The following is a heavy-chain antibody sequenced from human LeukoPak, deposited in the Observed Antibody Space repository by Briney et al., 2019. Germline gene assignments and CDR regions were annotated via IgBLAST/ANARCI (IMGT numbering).Heavy chain of an antibody. CDR1: GFTFSSYA. V-gene: IGHV3-23*01. CDR3: AKDLEAVPAAIFDY. D-gene: IGHD2-2*01. CDR2: ISGSGGST. J-gene: IGHJ4*02. Sequence: GGSLRLSCAASGFTFSSYAMSWVRQAPGKGLEWVSAISGSGGSTYYADSVKGRFTISRDNSKNRLYLQMNSLRAEDTAVYYCAKDLEAVPAAIFDYWGQGTLVTVSS.